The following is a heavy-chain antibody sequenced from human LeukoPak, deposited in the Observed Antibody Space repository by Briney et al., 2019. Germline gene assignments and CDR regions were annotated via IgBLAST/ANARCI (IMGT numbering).Heavy chain of an antibody. V-gene: IGHV3-74*01. CDR1: GFTFSSYW. D-gene: IGHD6-19*01. CDR3: ARLGGSGWYAVDYYFDY. J-gene: IGHJ4*02. Sequence: GRSLRLSCAASGFTFSSYWMHWVRHAPGKGLGWVSRINSDGSSTTYADSVKGRFTISRDNAKNTLYLQMNSLSAEDTAVYYCARLGGSGWYAVDYYFDYWGQGTLVTVSS. CDR2: INSDGSST.